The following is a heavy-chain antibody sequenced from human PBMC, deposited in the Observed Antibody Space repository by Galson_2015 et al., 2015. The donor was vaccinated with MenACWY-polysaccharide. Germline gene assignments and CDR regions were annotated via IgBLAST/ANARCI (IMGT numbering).Heavy chain of an antibody. D-gene: IGHD3-10*01. CDR2: MNPNSGNS. Sequence: GLEWMAWMNPNSGNSGYAQKFHGRVTLTRDTSINTAYLELSSLRSEDTAMYYCARTFGDFDYWGQGTLVTVSS. CDR3: ARTFGDFDY. J-gene: IGHJ4*02. V-gene: IGHV1-8*01.